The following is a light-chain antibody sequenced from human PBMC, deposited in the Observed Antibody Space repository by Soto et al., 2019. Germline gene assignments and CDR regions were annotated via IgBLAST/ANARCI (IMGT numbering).Light chain of an antibody. CDR3: QQYGTSPRT. V-gene: IGKV3-20*01. CDR1: QSVSNKY. Sequence: EIVLTQSPGTLSLSPGERATLSCTASQSVSNKYLAWYQQKPGQAPRLLIYGACSRATGIPDRFSGSGSGTDFTLTINRLEPEDFAVYYCQQYGTSPRTFGQGTKVEIK. CDR2: GAC. J-gene: IGKJ1*01.